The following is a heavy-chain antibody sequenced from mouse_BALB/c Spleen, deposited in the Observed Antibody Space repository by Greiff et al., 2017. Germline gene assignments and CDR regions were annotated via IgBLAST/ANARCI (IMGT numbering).Heavy chain of an antibody. CDR3: ARDYYGSRYYFDY. D-gene: IGHD1-1*01. V-gene: IGHV5-6-5*01. CDR1: GFTFSSYA. CDR2: ISSGGST. Sequence: EVQLVESGGGLVKPGGSLKLSCAASGFTFSSYAMSWVRQTPEKRLEWVASISSGGSTYYPDSVKGRFTISRDNARNILYLQMSSLRSEDTAMYYCARDYYGSRYYFDYWGQGTTLTVSS. J-gene: IGHJ2*01.